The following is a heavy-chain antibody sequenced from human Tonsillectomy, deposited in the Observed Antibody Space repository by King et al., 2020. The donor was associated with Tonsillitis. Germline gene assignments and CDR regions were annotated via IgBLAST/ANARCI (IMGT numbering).Heavy chain of an antibody. J-gene: IGHJ4*02. CDR1: GGSISSSSYY. D-gene: IGHD6-13*01. V-gene: IGHV4-39*01. CDR2: IYYSGST. Sequence: QLQESGPGLVKPSETLSLTCTVSGGSISSSSYYWGWIRQPPGKGLEWIGSIYYSGSTYYNPSLKSRVTISVDTSKNQFSPQLSSVTAADTAVYYCASSISRTWSDYWGQGTLVTVSS. CDR3: ASSISRTWSDY.